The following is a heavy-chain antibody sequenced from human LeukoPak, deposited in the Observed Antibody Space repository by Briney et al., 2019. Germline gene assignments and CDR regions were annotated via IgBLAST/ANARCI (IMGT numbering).Heavy chain of an antibody. CDR3: ARRVYCTGGACRNWYFDL. CDR1: GGSISNTNW. V-gene: IGHV4-4*02. CDR2: VNLQGST. Sequence: SGTLSLTCGVSGGSISNTNWWTWFRQPPGKGLEWIGEVNLQGSTNYNPSLQSRLTISVDTSKNQFSLRLISVTAADTAVYYCARRVYCTGGACRNWYFDLWGRGTLVTVSS. D-gene: IGHD2-8*02. J-gene: IGHJ2*01.